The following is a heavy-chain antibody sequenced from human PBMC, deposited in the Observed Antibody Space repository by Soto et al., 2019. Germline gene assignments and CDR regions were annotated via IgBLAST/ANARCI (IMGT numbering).Heavy chain of an antibody. CDR1: VFTFSCSA. CDR3: TSPAKVGDTVFLNEL. Sequence: GGSLRLSCAASVFTFSCSAVRWVRQASGKGLEWVGRIRSKTKGSATAYAASVKGRFTISRDDSNNTAYLHMSSLKTEDTALYYCTSPAKVGDTVFLNELWGQGILVTVSS. CDR2: IRSKTKGSAT. V-gene: IGHV3-73*01. D-gene: IGHD2-8*01. J-gene: IGHJ4*02.